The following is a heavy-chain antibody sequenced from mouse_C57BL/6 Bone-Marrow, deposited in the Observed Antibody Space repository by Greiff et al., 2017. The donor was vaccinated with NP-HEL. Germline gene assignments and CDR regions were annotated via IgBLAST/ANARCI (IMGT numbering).Heavy chain of an antibody. CDR3: ARQSNTWFAY. J-gene: IGHJ3*01. V-gene: IGHV5-12*01. Sequence: DVMLVESGGGLVQPGGSLKLSCAASGFTFSDYYMYWVRQTPEKRLEWVAYISNGGGSTYYPDTVKGRFTISRDNAKNTLYLQMSRLKSEDTAMYYCARQSNTWFAYWGQGTLVTVSA. CDR2: ISNGGGST. CDR1: GFTFSDYY. D-gene: IGHD2-5*01.